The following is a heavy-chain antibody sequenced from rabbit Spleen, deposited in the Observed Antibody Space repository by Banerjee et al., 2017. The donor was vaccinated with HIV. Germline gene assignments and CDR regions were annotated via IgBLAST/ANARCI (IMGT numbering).Heavy chain of an antibody. V-gene: IGHV1S47*01. J-gene: IGHJ3*01. CDR1: GFDLSGYG. D-gene: IGHD4-1*01. CDR3: ARDLDDVIGWNFGW. Sequence: QEQVVESGGGLVQPGGSLKLSCKASGFDLSGYGVSWVRQAPGKGLEWIGYIDPVFGSTYYANWVNGRFTISSHNAQNTLYLQLNSLTAADTAIYFCARDLDDVIGWNFGWWGQGTLVTVS. CDR2: IDPVFGST.